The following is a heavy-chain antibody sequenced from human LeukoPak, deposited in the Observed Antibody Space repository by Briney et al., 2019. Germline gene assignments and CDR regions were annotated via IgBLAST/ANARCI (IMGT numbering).Heavy chain of an antibody. V-gene: IGHV4-59*08. D-gene: IGHD5-12*01. CDR2: IYYRGST. CDR1: GRPISRYY. CDR3: ARGSGYLWSGFDY. Sequence: PAETLTLLCTVSGRPISRYYWRWIRQPPGRGVVWLGYIYYRGSTNYIPRLKSRVTISVDTSKSQYSLKLSSVTAADTAVYYCARGSGYLWSGFDYWGQGTLVTVSS. J-gene: IGHJ4*02.